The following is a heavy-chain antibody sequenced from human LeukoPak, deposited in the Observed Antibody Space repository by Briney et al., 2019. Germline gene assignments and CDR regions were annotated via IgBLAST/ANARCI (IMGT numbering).Heavy chain of an antibody. J-gene: IGHJ6*03. D-gene: IGHD4-23*01. Sequence: GGSLRLSCAASGFTFSSYGMHWVRQAPGKGLEWVAVISYDGSNKFYADSVKGRFTISRDNSKNTLYLQMNSLRAEDTAVYYCARDTAGGNGYMDVWGKGTTVTVSS. CDR1: GFTFSSYG. CDR2: ISYDGSNK. V-gene: IGHV3-30*03. CDR3: ARDTAGGNGYMDV.